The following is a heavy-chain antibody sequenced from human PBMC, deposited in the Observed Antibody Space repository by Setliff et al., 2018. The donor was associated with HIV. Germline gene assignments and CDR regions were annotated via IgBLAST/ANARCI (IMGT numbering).Heavy chain of an antibody. Sequence: SETLSLTCSVSGGFINNYYWNWIRQPPGKGLEWIGSVSYNGPTYHNPSLKSRVTILVDTSKNQFSLRLSSVTAADTAVYYCARGAPYCNHGVCHLFDYWGHGNRVTVSS. V-gene: IGHV4-59*12. CDR3: ARGAPYCNHGVCHLFDY. D-gene: IGHD2-8*01. J-gene: IGHJ4*01. CDR2: VSYNGPT. CDR1: GGFINNYY.